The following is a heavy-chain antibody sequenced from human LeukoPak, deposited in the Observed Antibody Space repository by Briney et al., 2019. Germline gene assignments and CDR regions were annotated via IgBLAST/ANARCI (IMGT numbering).Heavy chain of an antibody. J-gene: IGHJ6*03. CDR1: GFTFRSYA. Sequence: GGSLRLSCAVSGFTFRSYAMNWVRQAPGKGLEWVAAITADGGSTHYTTSVTGRFIISRDTPKNTQSLQMNNLRAEDTAVYFCARVWLRDYMDVWGEGTTVSVSS. D-gene: IGHD5-12*01. CDR2: ITADGGST. V-gene: IGHV3-23*01. CDR3: ARVWLRDYMDV.